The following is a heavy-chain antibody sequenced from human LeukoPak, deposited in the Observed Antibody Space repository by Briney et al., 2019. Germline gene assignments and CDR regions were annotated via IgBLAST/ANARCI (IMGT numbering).Heavy chain of an antibody. CDR2: ISSSSSYI. J-gene: IGHJ5*02. V-gene: IGHV3-21*01. Sequence: GGSLRLSCAASGFTFSSHSMNWVRQAPGKRLEWVSSISSSSSYIYYADSVKGRFTISRDNAKNSLYLQMNSLRAEDTAVYYCARESYDFWSGNRGNWFDPWGQGTLVTVSS. D-gene: IGHD3-3*01. CDR1: GFTFSSHS. CDR3: ARESYDFWSGNRGNWFDP.